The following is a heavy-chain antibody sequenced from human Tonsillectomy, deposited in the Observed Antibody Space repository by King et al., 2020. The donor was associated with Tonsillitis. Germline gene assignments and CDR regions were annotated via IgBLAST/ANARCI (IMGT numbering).Heavy chain of an antibody. J-gene: IGHJ4*02. CDR2: INPNGGGT. CDR1: GYTFTGYY. V-gene: IGHV1-2*02. CDR3: ARKEGGAGLGNDY. Sequence: QLVQSGAEVKKPGASVKVSCKASGYTFTGYYIHWVRQAPGQGLEWMGWINPNGGGTNYAQKFQGRVTMTRDTSISTGYMELSSLRSDDTAVYYCARKEGGAGLGNDYWGQGTLVTVSS. D-gene: IGHD3/OR15-3a*01.